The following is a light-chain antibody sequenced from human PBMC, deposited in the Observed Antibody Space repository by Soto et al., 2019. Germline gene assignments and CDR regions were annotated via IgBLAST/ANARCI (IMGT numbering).Light chain of an antibody. J-gene: IGKJ5*01. V-gene: IGKV1-9*01. Sequence: DIQFTQFPSFLSASVGDRVTITFRASQVISSYLAWYQQKPGKAPKLLIYAASTLQSGVPSRFSGSGSGTEFTLTISSLQPEDFATYYCQQLNSYPITFGQGTRLEIK. CDR1: QVISSY. CDR2: AAS. CDR3: QQLNSYPIT.